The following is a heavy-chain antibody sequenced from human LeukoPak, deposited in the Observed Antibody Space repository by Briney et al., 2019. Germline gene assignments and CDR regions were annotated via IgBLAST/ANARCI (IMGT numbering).Heavy chain of an antibody. CDR1: GDSISSRDYY. CDR2: IYYSGST. CDR3: ARLGVSAFDI. V-gene: IGHV4-30-4*08. J-gene: IGHJ3*02. Sequence: PSETLSLTCSVSGDSISSRDYYWSWIRQPPGKGLEWIGYIYYSGSTSYNPSLKSRVTISVDTSKNQFSLKLSSVTAADTAVYYCARLGVSAFDIWGQGTMVTVSS. D-gene: IGHD2-8*01.